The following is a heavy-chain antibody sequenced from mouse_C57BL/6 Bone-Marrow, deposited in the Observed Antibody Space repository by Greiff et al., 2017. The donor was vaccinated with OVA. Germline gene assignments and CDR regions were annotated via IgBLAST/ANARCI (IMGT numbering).Heavy chain of an antibody. D-gene: IGHD3-2*02. V-gene: IGHV1-82*01. Sequence: QVQLKQSGPELVKPGASVKISCKASGYAFSSSWMNWVKQRPGKGLEWIGRIYPGDGDTNYNGKFTGKATLTAVKSSCTAYMQLSSLTSEDSAVYVCARSDTAQGYYYAMDYWGQGTSVTVSS. CDR3: ARSDTAQGYYYAMDY. J-gene: IGHJ4*01. CDR2: IYPGDGDT. CDR1: GYAFSSSW.